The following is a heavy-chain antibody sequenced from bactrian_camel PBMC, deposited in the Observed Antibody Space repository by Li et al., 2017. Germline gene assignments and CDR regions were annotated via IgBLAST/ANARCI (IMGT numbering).Heavy chain of an antibody. CDR1: GYIDKRNC. CDR3: AIGPGVVRGVIRTCDFES. Sequence: DVQLVESGGGSVQAGGFLTLSCVAFGYIDKRNCMGWVRQIAGEGREGIATIYNGGGSTWYHGSVKGRFTISQDSAKNTLYLEMKGLKPEDTGMYACAIGPGVVRGVIRTCDFESYGLGTQVTVS. CDR2: IYNGGGST. V-gene: IGHV3S40*01. J-gene: IGHJ6*01. D-gene: IGHD2*01.